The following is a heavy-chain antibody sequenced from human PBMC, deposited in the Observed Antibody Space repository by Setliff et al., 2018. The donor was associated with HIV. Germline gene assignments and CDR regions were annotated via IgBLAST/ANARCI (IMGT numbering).Heavy chain of an antibody. CDR3: ATGPDDTAMVIYN. J-gene: IGHJ1*01. V-gene: IGHV1-69-2*01. Sequence: ASVKVSCKVSGYFFRDYYIHWVRQAPGEGPEWVGLVGPEYGEIRYAAKFQGRVVISADKSSDTGYMQLSGLTSDDTANYYCATGPDDTAMVIYNWGQGTLVTVSS. D-gene: IGHD3-10*01. CDR2: VGPEYGEI. CDR1: GYFFRDYY.